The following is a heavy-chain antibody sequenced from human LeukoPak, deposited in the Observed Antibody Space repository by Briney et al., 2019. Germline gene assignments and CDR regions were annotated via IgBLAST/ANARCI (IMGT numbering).Heavy chain of an antibody. J-gene: IGHJ6*02. D-gene: IGHD4-11*01. Sequence: GGSLRLSCAASGFTVSSNYMTWVRQPPGKGLEWISIMFSGGITYHADSVKGRFTISRDNSKNTLYLQMNSLRPDDTAVYYCAREEMTTVDASYYFFALDVWGQGTTVTVSS. CDR1: GFTVSSNY. V-gene: IGHV3-66*02. CDR3: AREEMTTVDASYYFFALDV. CDR2: MFSGGIT.